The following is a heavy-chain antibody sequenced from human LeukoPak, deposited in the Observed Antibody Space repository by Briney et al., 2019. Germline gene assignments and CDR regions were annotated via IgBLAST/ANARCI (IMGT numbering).Heavy chain of an antibody. Sequence: GGSLRLSCAASGFTFSSYGMHWVRQAPGKGLEWVAVISYDGSNKYYADSVKGRFTISRDNSKNTLYLQMNSLRAEDTAVYYCAKDIWDTMIVVVTTGAFDIWGQGTMVTVSS. CDR3: AKDIWDTMIVVVTTGAFDI. V-gene: IGHV3-30*18. D-gene: IGHD3-22*01. CDR1: GFTFSSYG. CDR2: ISYDGSNK. J-gene: IGHJ3*02.